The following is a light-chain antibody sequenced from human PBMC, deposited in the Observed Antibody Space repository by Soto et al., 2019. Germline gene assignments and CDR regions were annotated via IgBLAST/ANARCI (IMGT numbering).Light chain of an antibody. Sequence: QSALTQPASVSGSPRQSITISCTGTSSDVGSYNLVSWYQQHPGKDPKFMIYEGSKRPSGVSNRFSGSKSGNTASLTISGLQAEDEADYYCCSYAGSYVVFGGGTKLTVL. CDR3: CSYAGSYVV. V-gene: IGLV2-23*01. CDR1: SSDVGSYNL. CDR2: EGS. J-gene: IGLJ2*01.